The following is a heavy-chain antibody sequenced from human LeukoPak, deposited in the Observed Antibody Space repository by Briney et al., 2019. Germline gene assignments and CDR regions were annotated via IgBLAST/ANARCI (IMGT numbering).Heavy chain of an antibody. J-gene: IGHJ4*02. CDR1: GFTFSSYG. CDR2: INWNGGRK. Sequence: GGTLRLSCAASGFTFSSYGMSWVRQAPGKGLEWVSGINWNGGRKDYADSVKGRFTISRDNAKNSLYLQMSSLRVEDTALYYCARVSGRYLLGYFDYWGQGTLVTVSS. V-gene: IGHV3-20*04. CDR3: ARVSGRYLLGYFDY. D-gene: IGHD1-26*01.